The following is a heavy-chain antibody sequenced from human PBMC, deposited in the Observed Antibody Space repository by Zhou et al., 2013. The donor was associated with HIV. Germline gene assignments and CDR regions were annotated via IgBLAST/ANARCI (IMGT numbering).Heavy chain of an antibody. CDR2: IIPFFGTP. CDR3: ARDRCTGARCYSTGPFDF. CDR1: GYTFTSYY. V-gene: IGHV1-69*01. D-gene: IGHD2-15*01. J-gene: IGHJ4*02. Sequence: QVQLVQSGAEVKKPGASVKVSCKASGYTFTSYYMHWVRQAPGQGLEWMGGIIPFFGTPNYAQKFQGRVTITADESTSTAYLDLSSLRSEDTAVYYCARDRCTGARCYSTGPFDFWGQGTLVTVSS.